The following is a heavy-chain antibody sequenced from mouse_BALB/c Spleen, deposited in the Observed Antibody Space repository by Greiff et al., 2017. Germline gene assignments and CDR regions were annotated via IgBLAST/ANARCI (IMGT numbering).Heavy chain of an antibody. J-gene: IGHJ4*01. CDR1: GFTFSSYA. CDR3: ARKGVYGYDGYAMDY. Sequence: EVQLVESGGGLVKPGGSLKLSCAASGFTFSSYAMSWVRQSPEKRLEWVAEISSGGSYTYYPDTVTGRFTISRDNAKNTLYLEMSSLRSEDTAMYYCARKGVYGYDGYAMDYWGQGTSVTVSS. V-gene: IGHV5-9-4*01. CDR2: ISSGGSYT. D-gene: IGHD2-2*01.